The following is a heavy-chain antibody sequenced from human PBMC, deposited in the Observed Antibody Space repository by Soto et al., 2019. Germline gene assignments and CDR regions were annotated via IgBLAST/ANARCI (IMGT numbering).Heavy chain of an antibody. V-gene: IGHV3-72*01. CDR3: ATGHYDFWSGYGNYGMDV. Sequence: TGGSLRLSCAASGFTFSSYSMNWVRQAPGKGLEWVGRTRNKANSYTTEYAASVKGRFTISRDDSKNSLYLQMNSLKTEDTAVYYCATGHYDFWSGYGNYGMDVWGQGTTVTVSS. D-gene: IGHD3-3*01. CDR1: GFTFSSYS. CDR2: TRNKANSYTT. J-gene: IGHJ6*02.